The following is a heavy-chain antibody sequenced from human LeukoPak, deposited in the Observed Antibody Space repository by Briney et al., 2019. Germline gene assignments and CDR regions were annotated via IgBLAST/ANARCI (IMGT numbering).Heavy chain of an antibody. CDR3: ARRNLYYYYGMDV. V-gene: IGHV4-59*08. CDR2: IYYSGST. J-gene: IGHJ6*02. D-gene: IGHD2/OR15-2a*01. CDR1: GGSISSYY. Sequence: PSETLSLTCTVSGGSISSYYWSWIRQPPGKGLEWIGYIYYSGSTNYNPSLKSRVTISVDTSKNQFSLKLSSVTAAGTAVYYCARRNLYYYYGMDVWGQGTTVTVSS.